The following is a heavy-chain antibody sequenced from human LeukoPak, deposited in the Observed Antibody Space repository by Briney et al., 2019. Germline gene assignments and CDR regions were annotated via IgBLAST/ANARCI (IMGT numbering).Heavy chain of an antibody. CDR3: ARRSTMTTIDY. V-gene: IGHV5-51*01. D-gene: IGHD4-17*01. J-gene: IGHJ4*02. Sequence: SRKISCQGSGYRFTSYWIGWVRQMPGKGLEWMGIIYPGDFDIQYRASFQGQVTISADKSISTTYLQWSSLKASDTAMYYCARRSTMTTIDYWGQGTLVTVS. CDR1: GYRFTSYW. CDR2: IYPGDFDI.